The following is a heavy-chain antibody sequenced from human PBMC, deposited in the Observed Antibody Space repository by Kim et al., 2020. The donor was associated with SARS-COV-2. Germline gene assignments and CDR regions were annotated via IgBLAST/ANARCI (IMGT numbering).Heavy chain of an antibody. CDR2: ISAYNGNT. CDR1: GYTFTSYG. V-gene: IGHV1-18*01. CDR3: ARENDPIITGDYYYGMDV. D-gene: IGHD3-22*01. J-gene: IGHJ6*02. Sequence: ASVKVSCKASGYTFTSYGISWVRQAPGQGLEWMGWISAYNGNTNYAQKLQGRVTMTTDTSTSTAYMELRSLRSDDTAVDYCARENDPIITGDYYYGMDVWGQGTTVTVSS.